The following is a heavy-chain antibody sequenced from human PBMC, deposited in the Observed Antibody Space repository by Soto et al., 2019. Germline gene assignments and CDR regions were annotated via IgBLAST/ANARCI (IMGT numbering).Heavy chain of an antibody. CDR1: GFTFSSYA. Sequence: GGSLSLSCAASGFTFSSYAMSWVRQAPGKGLEWVSGISTSGDSTYYADSVKGRFTISRDNSKDTLYLQMNSLRAGDTAVYYCAINSRYCSSTSCYADWGQGTLVTVSS. V-gene: IGHV3-23*01. J-gene: IGHJ4*02. D-gene: IGHD2-2*01. CDR2: ISTSGDST. CDR3: AINSRYCSSTSCYAD.